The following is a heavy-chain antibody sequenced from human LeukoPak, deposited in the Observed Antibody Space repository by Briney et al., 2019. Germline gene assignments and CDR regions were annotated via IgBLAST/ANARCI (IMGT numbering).Heavy chain of an antibody. CDR2: IWYDGSNK. J-gene: IGHJ5*02. D-gene: IGHD5-18*01. CDR3: ARDLDLRQPDP. Sequence: QPGRSLRLSCAASGFTFSSYGMHWGRQAPGKGLEWVAVIWYDGSNKYYADSVKGRFTISRDNSKNTLYLQMNSLRAEDTAVYYCARDLDLRQPDPWGQGTLVTVSS. CDR1: GFTFSSYG. V-gene: IGHV3-33*01.